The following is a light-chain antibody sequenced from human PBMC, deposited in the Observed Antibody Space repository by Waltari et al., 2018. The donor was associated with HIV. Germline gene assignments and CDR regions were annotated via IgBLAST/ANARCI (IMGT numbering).Light chain of an antibody. J-gene: IGKJ4*01. CDR2: DAS. V-gene: IGKV3-11*01. CDR3: QQRSNRPPVT. Sequence: EIVLTQSPATLSLSPGERATLSCRASQSISSYLAWYQQKPGQAPRLLIYDASNRATGIPARFSGSGSGTDFTLTINTLEPEDFAVYYCQQRSNRPPVTFGGGTRVEIK. CDR1: QSISSY.